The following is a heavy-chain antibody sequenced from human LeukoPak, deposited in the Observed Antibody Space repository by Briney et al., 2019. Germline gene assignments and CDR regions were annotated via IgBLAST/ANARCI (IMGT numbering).Heavy chain of an antibody. CDR1: GYNITTYW. CDR3: ARQSMVRGVPDY. D-gene: IGHD3-10*01. V-gene: IGHV5-51*01. J-gene: IGHJ4*02. CDR2: IYPGDSDP. Sequence: GESLKISCKGSGYNITTYWIGWVRPMPGKGLEWMGIIYPGDSDPRHSPSFQGQVTISADKSISTAYLQWRSLRASDTAMYYCARQSMVRGVPDYWGQGTLVTVSS.